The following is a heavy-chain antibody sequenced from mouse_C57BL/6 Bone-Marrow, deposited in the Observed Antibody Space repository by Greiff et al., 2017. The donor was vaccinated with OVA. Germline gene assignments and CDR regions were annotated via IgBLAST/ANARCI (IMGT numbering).Heavy chain of an antibody. J-gene: IGHJ2*01. V-gene: IGHV6-3*01. CDR3: TGDGYPYYFDY. Sequence: VQLKESGGGLVQPGGSMKLSCVASGFTFSNYWMNWVRQSPEKGLEWVAQIRLKSDNYATHYAESVKGRFTISRDDSKSSVYLQMNNLRAEDTGIYYCTGDGYPYYFDYWGQGTTLTVSS. CDR2: IRLKSDNYAT. CDR1: GFTFSNYW. D-gene: IGHD2-3*01.